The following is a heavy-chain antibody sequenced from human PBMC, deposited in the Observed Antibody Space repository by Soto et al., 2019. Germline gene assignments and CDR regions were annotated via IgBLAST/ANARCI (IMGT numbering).Heavy chain of an antibody. Sequence: QVQLQESGPGLVKPSETLSLTCSVSGGSVSNASFYWTWIRQAPGTGLEYIGYIFYTGVTNYNPSLSSRVTIYLDTSKHHFSLKLNSMTAADTAVYYCVRVLDSSWYADLWGRGTLVTVSS. V-gene: IGHV4-61*03. D-gene: IGHD3-22*01. J-gene: IGHJ2*01. CDR3: VRVLDSSWYADL. CDR1: GGSVSNASFY. CDR2: IFYTGVT.